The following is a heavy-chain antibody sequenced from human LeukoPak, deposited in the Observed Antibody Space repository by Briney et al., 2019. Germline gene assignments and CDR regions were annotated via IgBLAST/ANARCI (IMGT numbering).Heavy chain of an antibody. V-gene: IGHV4-31*03. J-gene: IGHJ4*02. CDR3: ARVLRGYFDY. CDR1: GGSISSGGYY. CDR2: IYYSGST. Sequence: SSQTLSLTCTVSGGSISSGGYYWSWLRQHPGKGLEWIGYIYYSGSTYYNPSLKSRVTISVDTSKNQFSLKLSPVTAADTAVYYCARVLRGYFDYWGQGTLVTVSS.